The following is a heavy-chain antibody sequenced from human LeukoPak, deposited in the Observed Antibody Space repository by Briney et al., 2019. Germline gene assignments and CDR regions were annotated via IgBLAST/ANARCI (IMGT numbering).Heavy chain of an antibody. CDR1: GFTVSSDS. CDR3: ARRAGAYSHPYDY. Sequence: PGGSLRLSCTVSGFTVSSDSMSWVRQAPGKGLEWVSFIYSGGSTHYSDSVKGRFTISRDNSKNTLYLQMNSLRAEDRAVYYCARRAGAYSHPYDYWGQGTLVTVSS. CDR2: IYSGGST. D-gene: IGHD4/OR15-4a*01. V-gene: IGHV3-53*01. J-gene: IGHJ4*02.